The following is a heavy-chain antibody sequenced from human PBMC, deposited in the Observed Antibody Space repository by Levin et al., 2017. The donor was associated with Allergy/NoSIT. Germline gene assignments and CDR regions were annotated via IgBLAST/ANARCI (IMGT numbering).Heavy chain of an antibody. D-gene: IGHD6-19*01. CDR2: ISSDGSQK. V-gene: IGHV3-30*04. CDR1: GFTFSSYA. J-gene: IGHJ5*02. Sequence: PGGSLRLSCAASGFTFSSYAMNWVRQAPGKGLEWVAVISSDGSQKYYADSVKGRFTISRDNSKNTLYMQMNSLRFEDTCVYYCARDGREQWLPPADHWGQGTLVTVSS. CDR3: ARDGREQWLPPADH.